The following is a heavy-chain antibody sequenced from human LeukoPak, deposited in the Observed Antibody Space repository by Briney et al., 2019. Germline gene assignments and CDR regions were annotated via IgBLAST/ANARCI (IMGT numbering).Heavy chain of an antibody. CDR2: MNPNSGNT. CDR1: GYTFTSYD. V-gene: IGHV1-8*01. CDR3: ARGRDGYNTEGVIVGY. D-gene: IGHD5-24*01. J-gene: IGHJ4*02. Sequence: ASVKVSCKASGYTFTSYDINWVRQATGQGLEWMGWMNPNSGNTGYARKFQGRVTMTRNTSISTAYMELSSLRSEDTAVYYCARGRDGYNTEGVIVGYWGQGTLVTVSS.